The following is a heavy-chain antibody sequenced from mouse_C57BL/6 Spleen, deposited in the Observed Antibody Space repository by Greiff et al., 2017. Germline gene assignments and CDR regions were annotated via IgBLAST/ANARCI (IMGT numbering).Heavy chain of an antibody. CDR1: GYAFTNYL. CDR3: AREGVYCGSSVYAMDY. CDR2: INPGSGGT. V-gene: IGHV1-54*01. Sequence: QVQLQQSGAELVRPGTSVKVSCKASGYAFTNYLIEWVKQRPGQGLEWIGVINPGSGGTNYNEKFKGKATLTADTSSSTAYMQLSSLTSEDSAVYFCAREGVYCGSSVYAMDYWGQGTSVTVSS. J-gene: IGHJ4*01. D-gene: IGHD1-1*01.